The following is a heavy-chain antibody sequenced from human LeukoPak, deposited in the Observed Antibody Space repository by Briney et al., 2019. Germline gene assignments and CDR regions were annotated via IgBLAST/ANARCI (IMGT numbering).Heavy chain of an antibody. CDR3: ARGDWVYGDYAPHGMDV. J-gene: IGHJ6*02. Sequence: ASVKVSCKASGYTFTSYDINWVRQATGQGLEWMGWMNPNSGNTNYAQKLQGRVTMTTDTSTSTAYMELRSLRSDDTAVYYCARGDWVYGDYAPHGMDVWGQGTTVTVSS. D-gene: IGHD4-17*01. V-gene: IGHV1-8*01. CDR2: MNPNSGNT. CDR1: GYTFTSYD.